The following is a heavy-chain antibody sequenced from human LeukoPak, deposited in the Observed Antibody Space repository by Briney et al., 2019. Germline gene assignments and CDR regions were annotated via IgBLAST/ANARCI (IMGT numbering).Heavy chain of an antibody. CDR2: IWYDGSNK. D-gene: IGHD3-3*01. Sequence: PGGSLRLSCAASGFTFSSYGIHWVRQAPGKGLEWVAVIWYDGSNKYYADSVKGRFTISRDNSKNTLYLQMNSLRAEDTAVYYCARGGPEWPLDYWGQGTLVTVSS. J-gene: IGHJ4*02. CDR3: ARGGPEWPLDY. V-gene: IGHV3-33*01. CDR1: GFTFSSYG.